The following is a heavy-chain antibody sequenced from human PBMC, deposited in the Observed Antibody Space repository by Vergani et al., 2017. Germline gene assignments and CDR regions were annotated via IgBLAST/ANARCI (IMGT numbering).Heavy chain of an antibody. CDR3: AISLSYYDSSGHDYYYYGMDV. V-gene: IGHV1-3*01. CDR1: GGTFSSYT. CDR2: INAGNGNT. Sequence: QVQLVQSGAEVKKPGSSVKVSCKASGGTFSSYTISWVRQAPGQRLEWMGWINAGNGNTKYSQKFQGRVTITRDTSASTAYMELSSLRSEDTAVYYCAISLSYYDSSGHDYYYYGMDVWGQGTTVTVSS. D-gene: IGHD3-22*01. J-gene: IGHJ6*02.